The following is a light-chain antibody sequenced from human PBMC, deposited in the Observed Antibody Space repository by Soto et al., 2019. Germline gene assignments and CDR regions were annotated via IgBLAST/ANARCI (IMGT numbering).Light chain of an antibody. CDR1: QSIINH. V-gene: IGKV1-39*01. CDR3: QQSYSTPIT. CDR2: SAS. Sequence: DIQMTQSPSSLSASVGDRVTITCRASQSIINHLNWYQHKPGKAPKVLMYSASRLQSGVPSRFSGSGSGTDFTLTISSLQPEDFATYYCQQSYSTPITFGQGTRLEIK. J-gene: IGKJ5*01.